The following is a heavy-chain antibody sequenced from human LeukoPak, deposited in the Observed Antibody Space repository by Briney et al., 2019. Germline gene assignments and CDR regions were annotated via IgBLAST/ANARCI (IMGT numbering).Heavy chain of an antibody. J-gene: IGHJ3*02. CDR2: INPNSGGT. CDR1: GYTFTGYY. Sequence: ASVKVSCKASGYTFTGYYMHWVRQAPGQGLEWMGWINPNSGGTNYAQKFQGRVTMTRDTSISTAYMELSRLRSDDTAVYYCAINVEATDGAFDTWGQGTMVTVSS. D-gene: IGHD5-24*01. CDR3: AINVEATDGAFDT. V-gene: IGHV1-2*02.